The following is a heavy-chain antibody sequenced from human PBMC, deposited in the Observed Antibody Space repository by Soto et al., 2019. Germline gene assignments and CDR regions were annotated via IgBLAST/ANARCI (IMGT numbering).Heavy chain of an antibody. J-gene: IGHJ5*02. CDR3: ARGGVVRGGNWFDP. D-gene: IGHD3-10*01. V-gene: IGHV1-69*01. CDR2: IIPIFGTA. CDR1: GGTFSSYA. Sequence: QVQLVQSGAEVKKPGSSVKVSCKASGGTFSSYAISWVRQAPGQGLEWMGGIIPIFGTANYAQKFQGRVTITADESTSKAYMGLSSLRSEDTAVYYCARGGVVRGGNWFDPWGQGTLVTVSS.